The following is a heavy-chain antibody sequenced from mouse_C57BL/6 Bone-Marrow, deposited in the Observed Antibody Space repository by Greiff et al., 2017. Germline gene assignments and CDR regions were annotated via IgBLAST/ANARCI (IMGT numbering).Heavy chain of an antibody. Sequence: QVQLQQPGAELVMPGASVKLSCKASGYTFTSYWMHWVKQRPGQGLEWIGEIDPSDSYTNYNQKFKGKSTLTVDKSSSTAYMPLSSLTSEDAAVYYCAKGRLRRRRYAMDYWGQGTSVTVSS. CDR3: AKGRLRRRRYAMDY. CDR2: IDPSDSYT. D-gene: IGHD2-4*01. V-gene: IGHV1-69*01. CDR1: GYTFTSYW. J-gene: IGHJ4*01.